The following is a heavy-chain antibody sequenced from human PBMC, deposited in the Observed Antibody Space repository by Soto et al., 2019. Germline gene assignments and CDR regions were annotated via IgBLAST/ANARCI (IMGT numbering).Heavy chain of an antibody. CDR1: GFTFSSHG. CDR3: ARWGDNKVFDY. CDR2: IWYDGTNK. J-gene: IGHJ4*02. V-gene: IGHV3-33*01. Sequence: QVQLVESGGCVVQPGRSLRLSCGASGFTFSSHGMHWVRQAPGKGLEWVAVIWYDGTNKYYADSVKGRFTISRDNSRNTASLQMNSLRVEDTAVYYCARWGDNKVFDYWGQGTLVSVSS. D-gene: IGHD3-10*01.